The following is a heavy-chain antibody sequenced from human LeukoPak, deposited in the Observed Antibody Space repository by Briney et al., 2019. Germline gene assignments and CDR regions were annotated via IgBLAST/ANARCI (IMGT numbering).Heavy chain of an antibody. Sequence: GASVKLSCKASGYTFTNYGITWVRQAPGQGLEWMGWISAYNGNTNYAQKLQGRVTMTIDKTTSTAYMELRGLRSDDTAVYYCARGGANCSGGRCPLNRFDPWGQGTPVTVSS. J-gene: IGHJ5*02. CDR3: ARGGANCSGGRCPLNRFDP. CDR1: GYTFTNYG. CDR2: ISAYNGNT. D-gene: IGHD2-15*01. V-gene: IGHV1-18*01.